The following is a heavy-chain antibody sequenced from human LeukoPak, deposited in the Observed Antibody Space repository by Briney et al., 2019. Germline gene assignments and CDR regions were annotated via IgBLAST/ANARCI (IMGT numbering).Heavy chain of an antibody. CDR1: GGPISSGGYY. D-gene: IGHD3-10*01. Sequence: PSQTLSLTCTVSGGPISSGGYYWSWIRQHTGKGLEWIGYIHYSGSTYYNPSLKSRVTISVDTSKNQFSLKLSSVTAADTAVYYCARLWFGDLTGWFDPWGQGTLVTVSS. CDR2: IHYSGST. J-gene: IGHJ5*02. V-gene: IGHV4-31*03. CDR3: ARLWFGDLTGWFDP.